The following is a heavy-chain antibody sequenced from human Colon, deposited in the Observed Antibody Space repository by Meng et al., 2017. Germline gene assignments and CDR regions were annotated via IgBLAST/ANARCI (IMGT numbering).Heavy chain of an antibody. CDR3: AREVWGRELDLDH. Sequence: GGSLRLSCAASGFTFSRYGMHWVRQAPGKGLEWVSRMKNDEGSICYGDSVKGRFTISRDNAKDTLYLQMNSLRGDDTAMYYCAREVWGRELDLDHWGQGTLVTVSS. D-gene: IGHD6-13*01. J-gene: IGHJ4*02. CDR1: GFTFSRYG. CDR2: MKNDEGSI. V-gene: IGHV3-74*01.